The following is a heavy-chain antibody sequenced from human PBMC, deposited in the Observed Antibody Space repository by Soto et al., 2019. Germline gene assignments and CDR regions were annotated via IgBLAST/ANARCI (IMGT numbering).Heavy chain of an antibody. Sequence: GGSLRLSCAASGFTFSSYWMHWVRQAPGKGLVWVSRINSDGSSTSYADSVKGRFTISRDNAKNTLYLQMNSLRAEDTAVYYCARDHGGTYYDYIWGDPNMGYYYYYMDVWGKGTTVTVSS. D-gene: IGHD3-16*01. CDR2: INSDGSST. CDR3: ARDHGGTYYDYIWGDPNMGYYYYYMDV. CDR1: GFTFSSYW. V-gene: IGHV3-74*01. J-gene: IGHJ6*03.